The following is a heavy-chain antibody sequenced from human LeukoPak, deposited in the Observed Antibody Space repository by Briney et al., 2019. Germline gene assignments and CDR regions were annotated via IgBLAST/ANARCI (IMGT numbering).Heavy chain of an antibody. Sequence: GGSLRLSCAASGFTLRSHGMHWVRQAPGKGLEWVAVIWYDGSNKAYADSVKGRFTISRDNSKNTLYLQMISLRAEDTAVYFCARDDSDSESYWRDWGQGTLVTVSS. CDR3: ARDDSDSESYWRD. V-gene: IGHV3-33*01. CDR2: IWYDGSNK. J-gene: IGHJ4*02. CDR1: GFTLRSHG. D-gene: IGHD1-26*01.